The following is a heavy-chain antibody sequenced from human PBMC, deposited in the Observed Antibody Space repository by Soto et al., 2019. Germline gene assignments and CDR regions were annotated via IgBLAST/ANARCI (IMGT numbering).Heavy chain of an antibody. CDR2: IYSGGST. CDR3: ARGRWLRLFDY. J-gene: IGHJ4*02. V-gene: IGHV3-53*01. Sequence: EVQLGEAGGGLIQPGGSLRLSCAASGFTVSSNYMSWVRQAPGKGLEWVSIIYSGGSTYYADAVEGRFTISKDNSKNKLYLQMNSLRADDTAVYFCARGRWLRLFDYWGQGTLVTVSS. CDR1: GFTVSSNY. D-gene: IGHD5-12*01.